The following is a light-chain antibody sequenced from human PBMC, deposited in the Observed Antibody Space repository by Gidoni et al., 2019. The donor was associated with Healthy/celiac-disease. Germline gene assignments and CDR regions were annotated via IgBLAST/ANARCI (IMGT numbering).Light chain of an antibody. CDR3: QQYGSSRK. CDR1: QSVSSSY. V-gene: IGKV3-20*01. J-gene: IGKJ1*01. Sequence: DTVLTQSPGTLSLSPGERATLSCRASQSVSSSYLAWFQQKPGQAPRLLIYGASSRATGIPDRFSGSGSGTDFTLTISRLEPEDFAVYYCQQYGSSRKFXXXTKVEIK. CDR2: GAS.